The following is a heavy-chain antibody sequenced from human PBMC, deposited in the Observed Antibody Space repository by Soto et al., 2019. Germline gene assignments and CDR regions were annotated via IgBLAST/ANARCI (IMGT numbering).Heavy chain of an antibody. J-gene: IGHJ6*02. D-gene: IGHD3-16*01. V-gene: IGHV4-30-4*01. CDR2: IYYSGNT. CDR1: GGSISSGDYY. CDR3: AGQPAAGSFYDLGSYYYYYGMDV. Sequence: SETLSLTCTVSGGSISSGDYYWNWIRQPPGKGLEWIGNIYYSGNTDCNPSLKSRVTISVDTSKNQFSLNLSSVTAADSAVYYCAGQPAAGSFYDLGSYYYYYGMDVWGQGTTVTVSS.